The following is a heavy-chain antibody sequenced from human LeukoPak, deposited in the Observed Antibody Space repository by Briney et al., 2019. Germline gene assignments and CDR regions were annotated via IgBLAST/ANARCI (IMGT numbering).Heavy chain of an antibody. D-gene: IGHD2-2*01. J-gene: IGHJ4*02. CDR2: ITSNGGST. V-gene: IGHV3-64D*06. CDR3: VKGRCSGSSCYGGDY. Sequence: PGGSLRLSCSASGFTFSSYAMNWVRQAPGKGLEYVSAITSNGGSTYYADSVKGRFTISRDYSKNTLYLQMSSLRAEDRAVYYCVKGRCSGSSCYGGDYWGQGTLVTVSS. CDR1: GFTFSSYA.